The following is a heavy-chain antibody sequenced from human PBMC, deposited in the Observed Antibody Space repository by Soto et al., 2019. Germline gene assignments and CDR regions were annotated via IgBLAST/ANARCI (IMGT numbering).Heavy chain of an antibody. V-gene: IGHV4-59*01. CDR2: IYYSAST. CDR1: GGSISSYY. D-gene: IGHD6-13*01. J-gene: IGHJ3*02. Sequence: SETLSLTCTVSGGSISSYYWSWIRQPPGKGLEWIGYIYYSASTNYNPSLKSRVTISVDTSKNQFSLKLSSVTAADTAVYYCARVGQLYAFDIWGQGTMVTVSS. CDR3: ARVGQLYAFDI.